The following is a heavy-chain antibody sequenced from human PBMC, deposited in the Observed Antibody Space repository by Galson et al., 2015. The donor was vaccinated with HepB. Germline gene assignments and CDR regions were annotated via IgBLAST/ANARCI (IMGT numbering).Heavy chain of an antibody. CDR2: ISGSGGST. Sequence: SLRLSCAASGFTFSSYAMSWVRQAPGKGLEWVSAISGSGGSTYYADSVKDRFTISRDNSKNTLYLQMNSLRAEDTAVYYCAVLRFLEWYQFDYWGQGTLVTVSS. J-gene: IGHJ4*02. CDR1: GFTFSSYA. V-gene: IGHV3-23*01. D-gene: IGHD3-3*01. CDR3: AVLRFLEWYQFDY.